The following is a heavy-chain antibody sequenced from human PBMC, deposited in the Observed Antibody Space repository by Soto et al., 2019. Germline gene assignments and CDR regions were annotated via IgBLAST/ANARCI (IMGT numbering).Heavy chain of an antibody. J-gene: IGHJ5*02. Sequence: QPGGSLRLSCAASGFTFSSYGMHWVRQAPGKGLEWVAVIWYDGSNKYYADSVKGRFTISRDNSKNTLYLQMNSLRAEDTAVYYCARDSRFTVTDPWVWIDPWGQGTRVSVAS. CDR1: GFTFSSYG. CDR3: ARDSRFTVTDPWVWIDP. D-gene: IGHD4-17*01. V-gene: IGHV3-33*01. CDR2: IWYDGSNK.